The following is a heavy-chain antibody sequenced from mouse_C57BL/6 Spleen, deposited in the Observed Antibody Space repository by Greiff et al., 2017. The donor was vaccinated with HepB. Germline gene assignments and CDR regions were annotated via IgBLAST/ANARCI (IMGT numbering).Heavy chain of an antibody. Sequence: QVQLQQSGAELVKPGASVKLSCKASGYTFTSYWMHWVKQRPGQGLEWIGMIHPNSGSTNYNEKFKSKATLTVDKSSSTAYMQLSSLTSEDSAVYYCARIYYDYDDAYWGQGTLVTVSA. J-gene: IGHJ3*01. CDR3: ARIYYDYDDAY. CDR2: IHPNSGST. V-gene: IGHV1-64*01. CDR1: GYTFTSYW. D-gene: IGHD2-4*01.